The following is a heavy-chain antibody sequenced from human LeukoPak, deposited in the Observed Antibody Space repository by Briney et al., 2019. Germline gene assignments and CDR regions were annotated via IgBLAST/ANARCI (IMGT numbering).Heavy chain of an antibody. CDR3: ARALGSGSQVINYFYF. V-gene: IGHV3-74*01. D-gene: IGHD3-10*01. Sequence: QPGGSLRLSCAASGFTFITYWKHWVGQAPGKGLVWVSSINSYGITTTYADSLKVRFTISRDNAKNMVYLQMNSLRAEDTAVYYCARALGSGSQVINYFYFWGQGTRVTLSS. J-gene: IGHJ4*02. CDR2: INSYGITT. CDR1: GFTFITYW.